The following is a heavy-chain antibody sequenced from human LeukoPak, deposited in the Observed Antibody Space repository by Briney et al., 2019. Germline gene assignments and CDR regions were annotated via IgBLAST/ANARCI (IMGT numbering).Heavy chain of an antibody. Sequence: SVKVSCKPSGGTFSSYVVSWVRQARGQGLKWMGRIIPILGIANYAQKFHGRVTMTADKSTRTAYMLLSRLRSELTTVYYWTNRNTVTTSLDLDNWGQGTLVTVSS. D-gene: IGHD4-17*01. J-gene: IGHJ4*02. V-gene: IGHV1-69*04. CDR1: GGTFSSYV. CDR3: TNRNTVTTSLDLDN. CDR2: IIPILGIA.